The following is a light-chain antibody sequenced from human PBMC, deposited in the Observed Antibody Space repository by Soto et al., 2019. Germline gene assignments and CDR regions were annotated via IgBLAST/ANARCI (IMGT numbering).Light chain of an antibody. V-gene: IGLV2-14*01. CDR3: SSFAGIDTVI. Sequence: QSALTQPASVSGSPGQSITISCTGSISDVGSYHYVAWYQQHTGKAPQLIIYGVTIRPSGVSSRFSGSKSGNTASLTISGLQAEDEADYYCSSFAGIDTVIFGGGTKLTVL. CDR1: ISDVGSYHY. J-gene: IGLJ2*01. CDR2: GVT.